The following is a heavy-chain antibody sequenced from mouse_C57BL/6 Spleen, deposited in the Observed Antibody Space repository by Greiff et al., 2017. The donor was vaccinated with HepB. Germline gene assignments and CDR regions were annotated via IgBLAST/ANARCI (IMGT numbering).Heavy chain of an antibody. J-gene: IGHJ4*01. D-gene: IGHD2-5*01. Sequence: EVMLVESEGGLVQPGSSMKLSCTASGFTFSDYYMAWVRQVPEKGLEWVANINYDGSSTYYLDSLKSRFIISRDNAKNILYLQMSSLKSEDTATYYCARHYSNYAMDYWGQGTSVTVSS. CDR1: GFTFSDYY. CDR2: INYDGSST. V-gene: IGHV5-16*01. CDR3: ARHYSNYAMDY.